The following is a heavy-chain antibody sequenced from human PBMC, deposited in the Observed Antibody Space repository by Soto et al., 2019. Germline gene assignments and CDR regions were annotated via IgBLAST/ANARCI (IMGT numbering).Heavy chain of an antibody. CDR3: AKNGHYYGSGRLLFDP. D-gene: IGHD3-10*01. CDR1: GFTFSSYA. V-gene: IGHV3-23*01. CDR2: ISGIGGST. Sequence: GGSLRLSCAASGFTFSSYAMSWVRQAPGKGLEWVSAISGIGGSTYYADSVKGRFTISRDNSKNTLYLQMNSLRAEETAVYYCAKNGHYYGSGRLLFDPWGQGTLVTVSS. J-gene: IGHJ5*02.